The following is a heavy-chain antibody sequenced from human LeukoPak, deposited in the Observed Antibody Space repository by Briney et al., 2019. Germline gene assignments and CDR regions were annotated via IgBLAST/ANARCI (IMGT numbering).Heavy chain of an antibody. Sequence: GGSLRLSCAAAGFTFSSYAMHWVRQAPGKGLEWVAVISYDGSNKYYADSVKGRFTISRDNSKNTLYLQMDSLRAEDTAVYYCARGERAMLYWGQGTLVTVSS. V-gene: IGHV3-30-3*01. CDR3: ARGERAMLY. D-gene: IGHD3-16*01. CDR2: ISYDGSNK. CDR1: GFTFSSYA. J-gene: IGHJ4*02.